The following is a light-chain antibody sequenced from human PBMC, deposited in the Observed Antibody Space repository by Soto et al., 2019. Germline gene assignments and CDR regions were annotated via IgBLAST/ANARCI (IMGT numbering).Light chain of an antibody. Sequence: QSALTQPPSASGSPGQSVTISCTGTSTDVGGYNYVSWYQQHPGKAPKLMIYEVINRPSGVSNRFSGSKSGNTASLTISGLQAEDEADYYCSSYTTSSTLVFGTGTKLTVL. CDR1: STDVGGYNY. CDR2: EVI. V-gene: IGLV2-14*01. CDR3: SSYTTSSTLV. J-gene: IGLJ1*01.